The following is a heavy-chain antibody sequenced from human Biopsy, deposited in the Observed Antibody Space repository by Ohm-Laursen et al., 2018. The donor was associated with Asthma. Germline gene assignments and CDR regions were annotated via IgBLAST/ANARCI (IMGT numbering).Heavy chain of an antibody. CDR2: IPQGGAT. V-gene: IGHV4-34*01. J-gene: IGHJ6*02. D-gene: IGHD2-8*01. CDR1: RGSFRGYV. CDR3: ASGPQWSGLDV. Sequence: SETLSLTCAYRGSFRGYVWTWIRRPPGKGLEWIGEIPQGGATTFNPPLKSRVTISIDPSKSQLSLRLTSMTAADTAVYYCASGPQWSGLDVWGQGTTVTVSS.